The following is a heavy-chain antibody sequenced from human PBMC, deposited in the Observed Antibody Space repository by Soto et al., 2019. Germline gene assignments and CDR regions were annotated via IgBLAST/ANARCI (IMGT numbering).Heavy chain of an antibody. J-gene: IGHJ4*02. CDR1: GGSISSGDYY. V-gene: IGHV4-30-4*01. Sequence: PSETLSLTCTVSGGSISSGDYYWSWIRQPPGKGLEWIGYIYYSGSTYYNPSLKSRVTISVDTSKNQFSLKLSSVTAADTAVYYCASLTDYYDSSGYRPPAYWGQGTLVTVSS. CDR2: IYYSGST. CDR3: ASLTDYYDSSGYRPPAY. D-gene: IGHD3-22*01.